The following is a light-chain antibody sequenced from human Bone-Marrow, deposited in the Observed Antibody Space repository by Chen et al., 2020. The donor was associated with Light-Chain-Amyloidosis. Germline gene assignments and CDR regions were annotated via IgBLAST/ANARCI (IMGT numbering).Light chain of an antibody. CDR3: QQYGSSPLT. CDR2: SAS. V-gene: IGKV3-20*01. Sequence: EIVLTQSPGTLSLSPGERATLSCRASQRVTNNYLAWYQQKPGQAPRLLIYSASYRATGIADRFSGSGSGTDFTLTINSREPGDFAVFYCQQYGSSPLTFGGGTKVEIK. J-gene: IGKJ4*01. CDR1: QRVTNNY.